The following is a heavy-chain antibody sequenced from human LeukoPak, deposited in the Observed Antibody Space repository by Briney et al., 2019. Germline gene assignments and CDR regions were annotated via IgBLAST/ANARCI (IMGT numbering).Heavy chain of an antibody. J-gene: IGHJ1*01. CDR3: ARRYSSGWYSNAEYFQH. CDR2: IDPSDSFT. D-gene: IGHD6-19*01. V-gene: IGHV5-10-1*01. Sequence: GESLKISCKASGYFFTNYWISWVRQMAGKGLEWMGRIDPSDSFTNYSPSFQGHVTISTDKSISTAYLQWTSLRASDTAIYYCARRYSSGWYSNAEYFQHWSQGTLVTVSS. CDR1: GYFFTNYW.